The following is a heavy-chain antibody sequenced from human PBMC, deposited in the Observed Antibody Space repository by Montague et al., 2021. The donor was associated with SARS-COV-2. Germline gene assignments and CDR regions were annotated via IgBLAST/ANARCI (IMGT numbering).Heavy chain of an antibody. Sequence: SLRLSCAVSGFTFDDYGMSWVRQAPGKGLEWVSGISRSGDSTAYGDSVKGRSIISRDNAKNTLYLQMNSLRVEDTAFYHCSRGGGMIRGVVDFWGQGILVSVSS. CDR2: ISRSGDST. J-gene: IGHJ4*02. CDR3: SRGGGMIRGVVDF. CDR1: GFTFDDYG. D-gene: IGHD3-10*01. V-gene: IGHV3-20*01.